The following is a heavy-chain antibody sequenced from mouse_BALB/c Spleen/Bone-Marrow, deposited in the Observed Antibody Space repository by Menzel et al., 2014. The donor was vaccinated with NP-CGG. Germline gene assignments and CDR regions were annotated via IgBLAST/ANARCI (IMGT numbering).Heavy chain of an antibody. V-gene: IGHV4-1*02. Sequence: EVQLVESGGGLVQPGGSLKLSCAASGFDFSRYWTSWVRQAPGKGLQWIGEINPESNTINYTPSLKDKFIISRDNAKNTLYLQMSKVRSEDTALYCCARLGYYGWFAYWGQGTLVTVSA. J-gene: IGHJ3*01. D-gene: IGHD2-3*01. CDR2: INPESNTI. CDR3: ARLGYYGWFAY. CDR1: GFDFSRYW.